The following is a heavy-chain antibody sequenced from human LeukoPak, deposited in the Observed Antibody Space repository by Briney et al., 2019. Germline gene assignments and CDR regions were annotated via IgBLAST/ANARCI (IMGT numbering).Heavy chain of an antibody. CDR3: AHRPTAQYASRGFEH. Sequence: SGPTLVNPTQTLTLTCSFSGFSLRFSGVGVGWVRQRPGKALEWLAVIYWDNEKNYGPSLSGRLTITKDVSKDQVVLTMTNADPLDTATYYCAHRPTAQYASRGFEHWGPGILVTVSS. J-gene: IGHJ4*02. CDR2: IYWDNEK. D-gene: IGHD2-2*01. CDR1: GFSLRFSGVG. V-gene: IGHV2-5*05.